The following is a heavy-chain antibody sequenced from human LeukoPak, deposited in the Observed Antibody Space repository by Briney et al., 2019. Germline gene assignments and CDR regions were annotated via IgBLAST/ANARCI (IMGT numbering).Heavy chain of an antibody. CDR3: ARGTDYDYGSGFDY. D-gene: IGHD3-10*01. J-gene: IGHJ4*02. CDR1: GGSISSYY. CDR2: IYYSGST. Sequence: SETLSLTCTVSGGSISSYYWSWIRQPPGKGLEWIGYIYYSGSTNYNPSLKSRVTISVDTSKNQFSLKLSSVTAADTAVYYCARGTDYDYGSGFDYWGQGTLVTVSS. V-gene: IGHV4-59*01.